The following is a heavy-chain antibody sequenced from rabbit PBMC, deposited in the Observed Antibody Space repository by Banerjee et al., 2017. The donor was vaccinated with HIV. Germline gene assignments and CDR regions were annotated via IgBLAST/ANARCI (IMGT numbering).Heavy chain of an antibody. CDR3: ARKSTGSDDYSLNL. J-gene: IGHJ4*01. CDR1: GFSFNSNHY. CDR2: IDSGDAST. Sequence: QSLEESGGDLVKPGASLTLTCTASGFSFNSNHYMCWVRQAPGKGLEWIACIDSGDASTWYASWAKGRFTISKTSSTTVTLQMTSLTAADTATYFCARKSTGSDDYSLNLWGPGTLVTVS. D-gene: IGHD8-1*01. V-gene: IGHV1S40*01.